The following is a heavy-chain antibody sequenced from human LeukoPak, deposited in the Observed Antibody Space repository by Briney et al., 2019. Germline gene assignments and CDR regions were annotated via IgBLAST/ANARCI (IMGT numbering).Heavy chain of an antibody. V-gene: IGHV4-34*01. J-gene: IGHJ5*02. CDR3: AKHQYDFWSGYYTTNWFDP. D-gene: IGHD3-3*01. Sequence: SDTLSLTCALYGGSFSGYYWSWIRQPPGKGLEWIGEINHSGSTNYNPSLKSRVTISVDTSKNQLSLKLSSVTAADTAVYYCAKHQYDFWSGYYTTNWFDPWGEGTLVTVSS. CDR2: INHSGST. CDR1: GGSFSGYY.